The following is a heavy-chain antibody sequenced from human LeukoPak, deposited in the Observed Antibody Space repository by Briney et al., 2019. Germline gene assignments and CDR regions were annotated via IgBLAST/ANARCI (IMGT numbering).Heavy chain of an antibody. CDR1: GFTVSSTY. Sequence: GGSLRPSCAASGFTVSSTYMSWVRQAPGKGLEWVSLIYSDGTTFYADSVKGRFAISTDNSKNTLYLQMSSLRAEDTAVYYCARDSSSFPNYFDYWGQGTLITVSS. J-gene: IGHJ4*02. CDR2: IYSDGTT. D-gene: IGHD3-3*02. CDR3: ARDSSSFPNYFDY. V-gene: IGHV3-53*01.